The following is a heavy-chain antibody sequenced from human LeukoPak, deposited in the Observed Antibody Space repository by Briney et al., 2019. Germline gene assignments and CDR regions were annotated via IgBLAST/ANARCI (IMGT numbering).Heavy chain of an antibody. Sequence: GSLRLSCAASGFTFSSYAMSWVRQPPGKGLEWIGSIYYSGSTYYNPSLKSRVTISVDTSKNQFSLKLSSVTAADTAVYYCASPYLYRVWGQGTLVTVSS. D-gene: IGHD3-16*01. CDR1: GFTFSSYA. V-gene: IGHV4-39*01. J-gene: IGHJ4*02. CDR2: IYYSGST. CDR3: ASPYLYRV.